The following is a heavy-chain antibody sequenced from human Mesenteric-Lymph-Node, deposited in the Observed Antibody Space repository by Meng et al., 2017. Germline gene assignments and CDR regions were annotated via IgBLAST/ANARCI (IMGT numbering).Heavy chain of an antibody. J-gene: IGHJ4*02. V-gene: IGHV4-59*01. CDR3: ARDLDRIVGAYYYFDY. Sequence: SETLSLTCTVSGGSISSYYWSWIRQPPGKGLEWIGYIYYSGSTNYNPSLKSRVTISVDTSKNQFSLKLSSVTAADTAVYYCARDLDRIVGAYYYFDYWGQGTLVTVSS. CDR1: GGSISSYY. D-gene: IGHD1-26*01. CDR2: IYYSGST.